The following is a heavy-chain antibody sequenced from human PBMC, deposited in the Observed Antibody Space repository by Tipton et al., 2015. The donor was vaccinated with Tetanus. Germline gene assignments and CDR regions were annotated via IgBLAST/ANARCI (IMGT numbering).Heavy chain of an antibody. D-gene: IGHD4-17*01. J-gene: IGHJ4*02. V-gene: IGHV3-74*01. Sequence: SLRLSCAASGFTFSSYWMHWVRQAPGKGLVWVSRINSDGSSTSYADSVKGRFTISRDNAKNTLYLQMNSLRAEDTAVYYCARDTHGYGDYADWGQGTLVTVSS. CDR1: GFTFSSYW. CDR2: INSDGSST. CDR3: ARDTHGYGDYAD.